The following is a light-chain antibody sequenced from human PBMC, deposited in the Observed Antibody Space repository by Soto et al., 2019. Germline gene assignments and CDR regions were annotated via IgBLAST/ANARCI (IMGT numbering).Light chain of an antibody. Sequence: QSALTQPASVSGSPGQSITISCTGTSSDVGAYHYVSWYQHHPGKAPKPMIYEVSNRPSGFSSRFSGSKSGNTASLTISGLQAEDEADYYCSSYAGSSTYYVFGTGTKVTVL. CDR1: SSDVGAYHY. CDR2: EVS. CDR3: SSYAGSSTYYV. J-gene: IGLJ1*01. V-gene: IGLV2-14*01.